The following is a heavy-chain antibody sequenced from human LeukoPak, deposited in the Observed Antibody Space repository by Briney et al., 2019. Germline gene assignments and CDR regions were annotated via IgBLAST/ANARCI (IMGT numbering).Heavy chain of an antibody. D-gene: IGHD1-7*01. Sequence: PVGSLRLSCAASAFTFSSYSMNWVRQAPGKGLEWVSSISSSSSYIYYADSVKGRFTISRDNAKNSLYLQMNSLRAEDTAVYYCARHPRYNRNYQGYWGQGTLVTVSS. CDR1: AFTFSSYS. J-gene: IGHJ4*02. CDR2: ISSSSSYI. CDR3: ARHPRYNRNYQGY. V-gene: IGHV3-21*01.